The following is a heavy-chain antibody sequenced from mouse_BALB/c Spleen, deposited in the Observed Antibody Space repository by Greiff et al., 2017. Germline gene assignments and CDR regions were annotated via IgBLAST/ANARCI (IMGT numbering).Heavy chain of an antibody. D-gene: IGHD2-2*01. CDR2: ISSGGSYT. Sequence: EVQLVESGGGLVKPGGSLKLSCAASGFTFSSYAMSWVRQTPEKRLEWVATISSGGSYTYYPDSVKGRFTISRDNAKNTLYLQMSSLRSEDTAMYYCARHQGYDVGYYAMDYWGQGTSVTVSS. V-gene: IGHV5-9-3*01. CDR3: ARHQGYDVGYYAMDY. CDR1: GFTFSSYA. J-gene: IGHJ4*01.